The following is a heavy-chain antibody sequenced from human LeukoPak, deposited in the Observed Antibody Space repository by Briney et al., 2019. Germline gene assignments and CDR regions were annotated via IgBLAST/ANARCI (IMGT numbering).Heavy chain of an antibody. CDR3: AKSRDFWSGYYNYYYYGMDV. J-gene: IGHJ6*02. Sequence: GGSLGLSCAASGFTFSSYAMSWVRQAPGKGLEWVSAISGSGGSTYYADSVKGRFTISRDNSKNTLYLQINSLRAEDTAVYYCAKSRDFWSGYYNYYYYGMDVWGQGTTVTVSS. CDR1: GFTFSSYA. CDR2: ISGSGGST. V-gene: IGHV3-23*01. D-gene: IGHD3-3*01.